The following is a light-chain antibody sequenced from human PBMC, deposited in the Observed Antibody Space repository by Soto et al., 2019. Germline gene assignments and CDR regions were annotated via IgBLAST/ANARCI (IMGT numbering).Light chain of an antibody. CDR1: QSVSSRY. CDR2: DVS. J-gene: IGKJ1*01. CDR3: HQYGSSIPT. V-gene: IGKV3-20*01. Sequence: EIVLTESPGTVSFSPGERATLSCRASQSVSSRYLDWYQQKPGQAPRLLIYDVSIRATGVPARLSGSGSGADLTITISRLQTEDFEVYQYHQYGSSIPTFGHGTKVDIK.